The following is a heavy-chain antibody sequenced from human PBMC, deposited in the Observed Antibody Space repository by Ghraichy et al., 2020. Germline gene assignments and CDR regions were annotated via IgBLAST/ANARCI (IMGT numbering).Heavy chain of an antibody. D-gene: IGHD3-9*01. CDR2: INHSGST. V-gene: IGHV4-34*01. CDR3: ARGEMLLRYFDWLPPAGWFDP. Sequence: SETLSLTCAVYGGSFSGYYWSWIRQPPGKGLEWIGEINHSGSTNYNPSLKSRVTISVDTSKNQFSLKLSSVPAADTAVYYCARGEMLLRYFDWLPPAGWFDPWGQGTLVTVSS. CDR1: GGSFSGYY. J-gene: IGHJ5*02.